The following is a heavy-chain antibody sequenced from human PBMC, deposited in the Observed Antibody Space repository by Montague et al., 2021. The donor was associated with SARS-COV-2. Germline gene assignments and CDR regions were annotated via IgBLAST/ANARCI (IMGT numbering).Heavy chain of an antibody. J-gene: IGHJ4*02. CDR1: GFTFSSYA. D-gene: IGHD2-15*01. Sequence: SLRLSCAASGFTFSSYAMHWVRQAPGKGLEWVTVISFDGSHKYYADSVKGRFTISRDNSKNTVYLQMNSLRPEDTAVYYCAREDCSGGLCYGLDHWGQGTLVIVSS. V-gene: IGHV3-30*04. CDR2: ISFDGSHK. CDR3: AREDCSGGLCYGLDH.